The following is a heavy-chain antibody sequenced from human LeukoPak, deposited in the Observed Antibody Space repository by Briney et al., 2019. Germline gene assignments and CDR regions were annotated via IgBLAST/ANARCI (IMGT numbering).Heavy chain of an antibody. Sequence: ASVKVSCKASGGTFSSYAISWVRQAPGQGLEWMGGIIPIFGTANYAQKSQGRVTITADESTSTAYMELSSLRSEDTAVYYCARETSSSWYSPYYYYYGMDVWGQGTTVTVSS. D-gene: IGHD6-13*01. CDR2: IIPIFGTA. V-gene: IGHV1-69*13. CDR1: GGTFSSYA. J-gene: IGHJ6*02. CDR3: ARETSSSWYSPYYYYYGMDV.